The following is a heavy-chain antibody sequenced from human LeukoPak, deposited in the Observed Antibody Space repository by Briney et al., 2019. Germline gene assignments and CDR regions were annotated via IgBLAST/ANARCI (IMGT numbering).Heavy chain of an antibody. J-gene: IGHJ5*01. Sequence: NPSETLSLTCAVYGVSFSGYYWSWIRQPPGKGLEWIGSIYDSGSTCYNPSLKSRVTISVDTSKNQFSMKLNSVTAADTAVYYCARHYGPWGQGTLVTVSS. V-gene: IGHV4-34*01. CDR2: IYDSGST. CDR3: ARHYGP. D-gene: IGHD3-16*01. CDR1: GVSFSGYY.